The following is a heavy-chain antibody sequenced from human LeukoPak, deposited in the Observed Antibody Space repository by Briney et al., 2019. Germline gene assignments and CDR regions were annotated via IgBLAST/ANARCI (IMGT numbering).Heavy chain of an antibody. CDR2: INHSGST. J-gene: IGHJ6*03. Sequence: SETLSLTCAVYGGSFSGYYWSWIRQPPGKGLEWIGEINHSGSTNYNPSLKSRVTISVDTPKNQFSLKLSSVTAADTAVYYCARVLSLYYYYYYYMDVWGKGTTVTVSS. V-gene: IGHV4-34*01. CDR1: GGSFSGYY. CDR3: ARVLSLYYYYYYYMDV. D-gene: IGHD3-16*02.